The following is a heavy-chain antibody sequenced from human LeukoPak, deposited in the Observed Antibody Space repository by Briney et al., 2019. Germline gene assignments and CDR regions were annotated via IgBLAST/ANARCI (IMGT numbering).Heavy chain of an antibody. J-gene: IGHJ6*02. CDR2: ISYDGSNK. Sequence: GGPLTLSCAASGFTFSSYGMHWLRQAPGKALEGVAVISYDGSNKYYADSVKGRFTISRDNSKNTLYLQMNSLRAEDTAVYYCAKDLSSSGWYRRHYYGMDVWGQGTTVTVSS. CDR1: GFTFSSYG. V-gene: IGHV3-30*18. D-gene: IGHD6-19*01. CDR3: AKDLSSSGWYRRHYYGMDV.